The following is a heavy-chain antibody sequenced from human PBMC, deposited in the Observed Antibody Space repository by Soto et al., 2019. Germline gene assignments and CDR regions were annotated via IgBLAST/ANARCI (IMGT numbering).Heavy chain of an antibody. D-gene: IGHD6-6*01. J-gene: IGHJ4*02. V-gene: IGHV5-51*01. CDR2: IYPGDSDT. Sequence: PGESLKISCKASGCSFTDYWIGWVRQMPGKGLEWMGIIYPGDSDTKYSPSFQGQVTMSADKSISTAYLQWNSLKASDTAMYYCARDGLSSSSSFDYWGQGTLVTVSS. CDR1: GCSFTDYW. CDR3: ARDGLSSSSSFDY.